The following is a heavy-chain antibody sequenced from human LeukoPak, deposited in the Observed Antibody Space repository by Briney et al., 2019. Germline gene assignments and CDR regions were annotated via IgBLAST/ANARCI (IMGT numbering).Heavy chain of an antibody. CDR2: INHSGST. V-gene: IGHV4-34*01. CDR1: GGSFIGYY. J-gene: IGHJ4*02. Sequence: SETLSLTCAVYGGSFIGYYWSWIRQPPGKGLEWIGEINHSGSTNYNPSLKSRVTISVDTSKNQFSLKLSSVTAADTAVYYCARGRAIVATTSPFDYWGQGTLVTVSS. CDR3: ARGRAIVATTSPFDY. D-gene: IGHD5-12*01.